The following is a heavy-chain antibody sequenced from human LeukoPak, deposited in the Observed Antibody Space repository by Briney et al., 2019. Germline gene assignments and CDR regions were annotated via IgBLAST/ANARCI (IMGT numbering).Heavy chain of an antibody. CDR1: GFTVSSNS. CDR3: AKLAKYFYGAETFYFFVH. Sequence: PGGSLRLSCTVSGFTVSSNSMSWVRQAPGKGLEWVSFIYSGTIHYSDSVKGRFTISRDNGKNSLYPQMNGQRVEDTAVYYCAKLAKYFYGAETFYFFVHWGQGTPVTASS. D-gene: IGHD3-10*01. V-gene: IGHV3-53*01. CDR2: IYSGTI. J-gene: IGHJ1*01.